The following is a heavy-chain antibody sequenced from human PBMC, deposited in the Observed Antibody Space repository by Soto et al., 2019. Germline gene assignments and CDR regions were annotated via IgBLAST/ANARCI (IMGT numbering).Heavy chain of an antibody. Sequence: SETLSLTCTVSGGFIRSGGYYWSWVRQNPRKGLEWIGNIYYSGNTYYNPSLKSRLTISVDTSKNQFSLNLSSVTAADTAVYYCARDRLMATAGTARHYFGLDVWGQGTTVTVSS. D-gene: IGHD5-18*01. V-gene: IGHV4-31*03. CDR2: IYYSGNT. J-gene: IGHJ6*02. CDR1: GGFIRSGGYY. CDR3: ARDRLMATAGTARHYFGLDV.